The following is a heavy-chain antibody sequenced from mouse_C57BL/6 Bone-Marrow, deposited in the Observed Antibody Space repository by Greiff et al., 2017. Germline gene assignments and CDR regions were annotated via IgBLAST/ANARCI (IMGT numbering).Heavy chain of an antibody. J-gene: IGHJ1*03. CDR2: FHPYNDDT. D-gene: IGHD1-1*01. Sequence: QVQLKQSGAELVKPGASVKMSCKASGYTFTTYPIEWMKQNHGKSLEWIGNFHPYNDDTKYNEKFKGKATLTVEKSSSTVYLELSRLTSDDFAVYYCARTVVDPYWYFDVWGTGTTVTVSS. CDR1: GYTFTTYP. V-gene: IGHV1-47*01. CDR3: ARTVVDPYWYFDV.